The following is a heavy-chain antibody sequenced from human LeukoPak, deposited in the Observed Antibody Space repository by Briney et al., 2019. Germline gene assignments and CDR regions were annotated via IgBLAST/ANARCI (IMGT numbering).Heavy chain of an antibody. J-gene: IGHJ4*02. CDR1: GGSFRGYY. Sequence: SETLSLTCAVNGGSFRGYYWTWIRQPPGKGLEWIGEVNHNGGTNYSPSPKSRITISVDTSKNQFSLKLNSVTAADTAVYFCARGIVLTGYASFDYWGQGTPVTVSS. V-gene: IGHV4-34*01. D-gene: IGHD2-8*01. CDR2: VNHNGGT. CDR3: ARGIVLTGYASFDY.